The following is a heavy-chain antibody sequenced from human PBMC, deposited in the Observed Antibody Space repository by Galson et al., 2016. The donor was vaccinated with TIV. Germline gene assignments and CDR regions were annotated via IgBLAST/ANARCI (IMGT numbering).Heavy chain of an antibody. Sequence: SVKVSCKASGYSFINHDINGVRQATGQGLEWMGWMHPYSGNTGYAQKFQGRVTMTRNTAISTAYMELNSRTSEDTAVYYCARTVGGNWFDPWGQGTLVTVSS. J-gene: IGHJ5*02. CDR1: GYSFINHD. CDR2: MHPYSGNT. V-gene: IGHV1-8*02. D-gene: IGHD3-16*01. CDR3: ARTVGGNWFDP.